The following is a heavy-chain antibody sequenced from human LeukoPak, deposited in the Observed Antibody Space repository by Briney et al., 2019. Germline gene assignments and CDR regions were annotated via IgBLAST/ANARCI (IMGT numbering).Heavy chain of an antibody. Sequence: GGSLRLSCAASGFTFSSYGMHWVRQAPGKGLEWVAVISYDGSNKYYADSVKGRLTISRDNSKNTLYLQMNSLRAEDTAVYYCAKDNSGSLLGWGQGTLVTVSS. D-gene: IGHD1-26*01. V-gene: IGHV3-30*18. CDR1: GFTFSSYG. CDR2: ISYDGSNK. J-gene: IGHJ4*02. CDR3: AKDNSGSLLG.